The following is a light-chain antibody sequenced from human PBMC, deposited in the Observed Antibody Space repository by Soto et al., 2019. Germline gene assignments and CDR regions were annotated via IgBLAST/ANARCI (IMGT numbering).Light chain of an antibody. CDR1: QGLVYSDGNTF. Sequence: DVVMTQSPLSLSVTLGQPATISCRSSQGLVYSDGNTFLNWFHQRPGQSPRRLIYQVSNRDSGVPDRFGGSGSGTDYTLTISRVEAEDVGIYYCVQGTHWPWTFGQGTKVEIK. CDR3: VQGTHWPWT. V-gene: IGKV2-30*01. CDR2: QVS. J-gene: IGKJ1*01.